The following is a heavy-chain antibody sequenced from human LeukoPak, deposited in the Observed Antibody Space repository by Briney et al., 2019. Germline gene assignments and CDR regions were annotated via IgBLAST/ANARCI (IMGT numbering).Heavy chain of an antibody. CDR3: AKDGCGGDCYADYYYYMDV. Sequence: GGSLRLSCAASGFTFSSYGMHWVRQAPGKGLEWVAFIRYDGSNKYYADSVKGRFTISRDNSKNTLYLQMNSLRAEDTAVYYCAKDGCGGDCYADYYYYMDVWGKGTTVTVSS. D-gene: IGHD2-21*01. J-gene: IGHJ6*03. V-gene: IGHV3-30*02. CDR2: IRYDGSNK. CDR1: GFTFSSYG.